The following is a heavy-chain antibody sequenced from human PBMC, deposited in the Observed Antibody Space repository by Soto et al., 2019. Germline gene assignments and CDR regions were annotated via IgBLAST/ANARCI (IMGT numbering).Heavy chain of an antibody. CDR1: GFTFSSYA. CDR2: ISYDGSNK. D-gene: IGHD2-15*01. V-gene: IGHV3-30-3*01. J-gene: IGHJ1*01. CDR3: ARDRSIVVVATEYFQH. Sequence: GGSLRLSCAASGFTFSSYAMHWVRQAPGKGLEWVAVISYDGSNKYYADSVKGRFTISRDNSKNTLYLQMNSLRAEDTAVYYCARDRSIVVVATEYFQHWGQGTLVTVSS.